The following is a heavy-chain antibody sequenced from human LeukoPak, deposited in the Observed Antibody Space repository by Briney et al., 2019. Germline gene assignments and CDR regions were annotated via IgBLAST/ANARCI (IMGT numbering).Heavy chain of an antibody. D-gene: IGHD5-18*01. Sequence: GGSLRLSCAASGFTFSTYWMTWVRQAPGKGLEWVANIKQDGSEKYCVDSVKGRFTISRDNAKNSLYLQMDSLRAEDTAVYYCAKDAVDTAMPYYYAMDVWGQGTTVTVSS. J-gene: IGHJ6*02. CDR2: IKQDGSEK. CDR3: AKDAVDTAMPYYYAMDV. V-gene: IGHV3-7*05. CDR1: GFTFSTYW.